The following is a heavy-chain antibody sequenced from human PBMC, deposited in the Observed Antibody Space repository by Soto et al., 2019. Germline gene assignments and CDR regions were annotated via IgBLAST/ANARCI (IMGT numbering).Heavy chain of an antibody. CDR2: ISGSGGST. CDR1: GFTFSSYA. Sequence: EVQLLESGGGLVQPGGPLRLSCAASGFTFSSYAMSWVRQAPGKGLEWVSAISGSGGSTYYADSVKGRFTISRDNSKNTLYLQMNSLRAEDTAVYYCAKDIYPYGDYLGYFQHWGQGTLVTVSS. J-gene: IGHJ1*01. V-gene: IGHV3-23*01. D-gene: IGHD4-17*01. CDR3: AKDIYPYGDYLGYFQH.